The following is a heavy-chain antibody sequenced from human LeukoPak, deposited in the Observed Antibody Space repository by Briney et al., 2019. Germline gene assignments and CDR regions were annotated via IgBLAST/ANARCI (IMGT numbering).Heavy chain of an antibody. Sequence: ASVKVSCKASGYTFTGYYMHWVRQAPGQGHEWMGWINPNSGGTNYAQKFQGRVTMTRDTSISTAYMELSRLRANDTAVYYCARDAGTTGPIDYWGQGTLVTVSS. V-gene: IGHV1-2*02. CDR3: ARDAGTTGPIDY. J-gene: IGHJ4*02. CDR1: GYTFTGYY. CDR2: INPNSGGT. D-gene: IGHD1-7*01.